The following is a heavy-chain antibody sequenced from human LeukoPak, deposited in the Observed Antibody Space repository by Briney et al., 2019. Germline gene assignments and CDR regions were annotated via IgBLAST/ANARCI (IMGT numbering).Heavy chain of an antibody. D-gene: IGHD6-6*01. Sequence: ASVTVSCKASGYIFTSYDISWVRQAAGQGPEWMGWMNPNSGNTGYAQKFQGRVTITRNTSISTAYMELSSLRSEDTAVYYCALGGFQLVTPHWGQGTLVTVSS. CDR3: ALGGFQLVTPH. V-gene: IGHV1-8*01. CDR1: GYIFTSYD. J-gene: IGHJ4*02. CDR2: MNPNSGNT.